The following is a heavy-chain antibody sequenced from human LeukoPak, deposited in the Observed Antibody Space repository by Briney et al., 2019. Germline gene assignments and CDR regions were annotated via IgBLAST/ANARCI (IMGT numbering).Heavy chain of an antibody. J-gene: IGHJ6*02. D-gene: IGHD3-9*01. CDR2: ITHSGST. CDR1: GGSFSAYY. V-gene: IGHV4-34*01. CDR3: ARAGLRFFDWSQSYYYAMDV. Sequence: ASETLSLTCAVCGGSFSAYYWSWVRQPPGKGLEWIGEITHSGSTNYNPSLKSRVTISVDTSKKQFSLRLSSVTAADTAVYYCARAGLRFFDWSQSYYYAMDVWGQGTTVTVSS.